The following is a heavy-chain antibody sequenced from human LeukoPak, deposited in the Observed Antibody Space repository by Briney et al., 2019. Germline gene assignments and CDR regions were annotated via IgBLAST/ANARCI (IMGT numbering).Heavy chain of an antibody. CDR2: ISYDGSNK. J-gene: IGHJ5*02. V-gene: IGHV3-30-3*01. CDR3: AKDWTTVMGGATNWFDP. CDR1: GFTFSSYA. D-gene: IGHD4-4*01. Sequence: GGSLRLSCAASGFTFSSYAMHWVRQAPGEGLEWVAVISYDGSNKYYADSVKGRFTISRDNSKNTLYLQMNSLRAEDTAVYYCAKDWTTVMGGATNWFDPWGQGTLVTVSS.